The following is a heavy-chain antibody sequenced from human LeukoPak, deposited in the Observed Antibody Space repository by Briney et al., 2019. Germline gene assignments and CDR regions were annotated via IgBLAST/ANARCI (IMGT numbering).Heavy chain of an antibody. CDR2: LSYDGTNE. CDR1: GFIFSGSV. V-gene: IGHV3-30*18. D-gene: IGHD2-15*01. J-gene: IGHJ4*01. CDR3: AKDSGGSVLED. Sequence: GRSLRLSCAASGFIFSGSVMHWVRQAPGKGLEWVAVLSYDGTNEYYGDSVKGRFTISRDNSKNTLYLHMNSLRHDDTAVYYCAKDSGGSVLEDWGHGYLVIVSS.